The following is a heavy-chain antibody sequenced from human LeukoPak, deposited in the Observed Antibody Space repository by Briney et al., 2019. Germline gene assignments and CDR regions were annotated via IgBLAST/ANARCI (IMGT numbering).Heavy chain of an antibody. CDR2: ISAYNGNT. CDR3: AKDLKEGYFDWLPYYFDY. V-gene: IGHV1-18*01. J-gene: IGHJ4*02. D-gene: IGHD3-9*01. Sequence: ASVKVSCKASGYTFTSYGISWVRQAPGQGLEWMGWISAYNGNTNYAQKLQGRVTMTTDTSTSTAYMELRSLRSDDTAVYYCAKDLKEGYFDWLPYYFDYWGQGTLVTVSS. CDR1: GYTFTSYG.